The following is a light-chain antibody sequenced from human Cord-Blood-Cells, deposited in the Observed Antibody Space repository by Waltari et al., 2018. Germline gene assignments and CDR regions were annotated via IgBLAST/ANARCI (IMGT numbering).Light chain of an antibody. Sequence: DIVMTQSPDSLAVSLGERATINCKSSQSVLYSSNNKNYLAWYQQKPVQPPKLLIYWASNRESGVPDRFSGSGSGTDFTLTISSLKAEDVAVYYCQQYYSTPLTFGGGTKVEIK. CDR2: WAS. V-gene: IGKV4-1*01. CDR1: QSVLYSSNNKNY. J-gene: IGKJ4*01. CDR3: QQYYSTPLT.